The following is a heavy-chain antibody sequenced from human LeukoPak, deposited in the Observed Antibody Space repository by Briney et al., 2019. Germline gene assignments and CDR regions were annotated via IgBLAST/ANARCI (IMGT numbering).Heavy chain of an antibody. J-gene: IGHJ4*02. V-gene: IGHV3-23*01. D-gene: IGHD6-13*01. Sequence: GGSLRPSCAASGFTFSSYAVSWVRQAPGKGLEWVSSISGSGVATYSADSVKGRFTISRDNSKNTLYLQMNSLRAEDTAVYYCAKDWGYSSSQGYYFDYWGQGTVVTVSS. CDR1: GFTFSSYA. CDR3: AKDWGYSSSQGYYFDY. CDR2: ISGSGVAT.